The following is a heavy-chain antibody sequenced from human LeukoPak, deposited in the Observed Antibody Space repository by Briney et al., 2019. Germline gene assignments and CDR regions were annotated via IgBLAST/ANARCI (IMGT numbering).Heavy chain of an antibody. V-gene: IGHV4-30-4*08. J-gene: IGHJ5*02. D-gene: IGHD2-2*01. Sequence: PSQTLSLTCTVSGGSISSGDYYWSWIRQPPGRGLEGIVYIYYSGSTYYNPSLKSRVTISVDTSKNQFSLKLSSVTAADTAVYYCARVIVVVPAATPNWFDPWGQGTLVTVSS. CDR3: ARVIVVVPAATPNWFDP. CDR2: IYYSGST. CDR1: GGSISSGDYY.